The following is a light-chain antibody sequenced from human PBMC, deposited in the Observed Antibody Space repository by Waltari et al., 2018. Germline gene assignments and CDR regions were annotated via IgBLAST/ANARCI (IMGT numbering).Light chain of an antibody. CDR2: GKN. CDR3: NSRDSSGNHSV. CDR1: SLRSYY. J-gene: IGLJ1*01. Sequence: SSELTQDPAVSVALGQTVRITCQGDSLRSYYASWYQQKPGQAPVPVIYGKNNRPSGIPDRFSGSSSGNTASLTITGAQAEDEADYYCNSRDSSGNHSVFGTGTKVTVL. V-gene: IGLV3-19*01.